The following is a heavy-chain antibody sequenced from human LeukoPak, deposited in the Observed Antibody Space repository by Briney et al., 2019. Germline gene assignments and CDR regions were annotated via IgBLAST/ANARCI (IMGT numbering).Heavy chain of an antibody. CDR2: IIPIFGTA. J-gene: IGHJ5*02. Sequence: ASVKVSCKASRGTFSSYAISRVRQAPGQGLEWMGGIIPIFGTAKSAKKFKGRVTITTDESTRRGYMELSSLRSDDTAVYYCARGIAATGTNVDDWFDPWGQGTLVTVSS. V-gene: IGHV1-69*05. D-gene: IGHD6-13*01. CDR1: RGTFSSYA. CDR3: ARGIAATGTNVDDWFDP.